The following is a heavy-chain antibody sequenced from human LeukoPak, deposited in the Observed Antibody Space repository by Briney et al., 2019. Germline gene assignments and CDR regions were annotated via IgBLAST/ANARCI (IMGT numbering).Heavy chain of an antibody. CDR1: GFTFSSYA. CDR2: ISGSGGST. Sequence: AGGSLRLSCAASGFTFSSYAMSWVRQAPGKGLEWVSAISGSGGSTYYADSVKGRFTISRDNPKNTLYLQMNSLRAEDTAVYYCAKESAYGDVLDYWGQGTLVTVSS. V-gene: IGHV3-23*01. D-gene: IGHD4-17*01. CDR3: AKESAYGDVLDY. J-gene: IGHJ4*02.